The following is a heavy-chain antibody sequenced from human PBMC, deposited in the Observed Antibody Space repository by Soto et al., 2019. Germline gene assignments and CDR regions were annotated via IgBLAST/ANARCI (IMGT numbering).Heavy chain of an antibody. Sequence: GSLRLSCAASGFIVSSNDMSWVRQAPGKGLEWVSVIYSGGNTYYADSVKGRFTISRDNSKNTLYLQMNSLRADDTGVYYCARAYNYVPSWFDPWGQGTLVTVSS. CDR1: GFIVSSND. CDR2: IYSGGNT. J-gene: IGHJ5*02. V-gene: IGHV3-53*01. D-gene: IGHD3-10*02. CDR3: ARAYNYVPSWFDP.